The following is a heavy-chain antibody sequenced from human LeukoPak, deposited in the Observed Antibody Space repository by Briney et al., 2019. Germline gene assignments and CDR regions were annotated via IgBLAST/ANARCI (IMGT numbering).Heavy chain of an antibody. D-gene: IGHD6-19*01. Sequence: SETMSLTCTVSGRSISSSSYYWGWIRQPPGKGLEGIGSIYYSGSTYYNPSLKSRVTISVDTSKNQFSLKLSSVTAADTAVYYSARRAAVAGFFDYWGHGTLVTVSS. CDR3: ARRAAVAGFFDY. CDR2: IYYSGST. V-gene: IGHV4-39*01. CDR1: GRSISSSSYY. J-gene: IGHJ4*01.